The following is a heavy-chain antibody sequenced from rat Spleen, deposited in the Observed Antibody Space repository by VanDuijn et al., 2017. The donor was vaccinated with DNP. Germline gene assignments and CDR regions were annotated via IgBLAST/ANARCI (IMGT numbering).Heavy chain of an antibody. Sequence: EVQLVETGGGLVQPGRSLKLSCAASGFSFSDYYMAWVRQAPTKGLEWVAYIGSDDYAPYYGDSVKGRFTISRDNAEGTLNLQMNSLRSEDTATYYCASHTYYGYDYFVYWGQGVMVTVSS. J-gene: IGHJ2*01. CDR1: GFSFSDYY. D-gene: IGHD1-9*01. CDR2: IGSDDYAP. CDR3: ASHTYYGYDYFVY. V-gene: IGHV5-22*01.